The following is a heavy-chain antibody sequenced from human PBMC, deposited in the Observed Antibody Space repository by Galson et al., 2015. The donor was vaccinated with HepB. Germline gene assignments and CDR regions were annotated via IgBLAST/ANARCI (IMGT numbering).Heavy chain of an antibody. V-gene: IGHV3-23*01. CDR1: GFIFNSYA. J-gene: IGHJ4*02. CDR3: AKGRSYDSSGYASFDY. Sequence: SPRLSCAASGFIFNSYAMNWVRQAPGKGLEWVSAISDSGAGTYYADSMKGRFTISRDNSKNPLYLQMNSLRAEDTAVYYCAKGRSYDSSGYASFDYWGQGTLVTVSS. D-gene: IGHD3-22*01. CDR2: ISDSGAGT.